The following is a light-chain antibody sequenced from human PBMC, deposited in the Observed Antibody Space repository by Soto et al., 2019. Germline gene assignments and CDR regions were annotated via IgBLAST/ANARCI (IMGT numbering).Light chain of an antibody. CDR1: QDINNY. CDR2: DAS. J-gene: IGKJ3*01. Sequence: DIQMTQSPSSLSASVGDRVTITCQASQDINNYLNWYQQKPGKAPKLLIYDASNLKAGVPSRFSGSGSGTDFTFTISSLQPEDIASYYCQQYDNLSFTFGTGTKVDI. V-gene: IGKV1-33*01. CDR3: QQYDNLSFT.